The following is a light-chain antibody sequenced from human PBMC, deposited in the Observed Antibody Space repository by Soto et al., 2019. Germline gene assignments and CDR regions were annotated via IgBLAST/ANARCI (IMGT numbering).Light chain of an antibody. CDR1: QSIDTY. Sequence: DIKMTQSPSSLSASVGDGVTITCRASQSIDTYLNWYQQKPGKAPKLLIYGAISLQGGVPSRFSGSGSGTDFTLTISSLQLEDFAVYYCQQYNSYSEALGQGTKVDIK. V-gene: IGKV1-39*01. CDR2: GAI. J-gene: IGKJ1*01. CDR3: QQYNSYSEA.